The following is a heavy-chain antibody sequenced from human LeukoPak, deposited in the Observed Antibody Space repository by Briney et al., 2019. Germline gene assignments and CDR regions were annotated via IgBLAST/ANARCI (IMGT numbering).Heavy chain of an antibody. Sequence: GASVKVSCKASGGTFSSYAISWVRQAPGQGLEWMGRIIPIFGTANYAQKFQGRVTIATDESTSTAYMELSSLRSEDTAVYYCAREYRYCSDGSCTEPRDGFDIWGQGTMVTVSS. CDR2: IIPIFGTA. D-gene: IGHD2-15*01. CDR3: AREYRYCSDGSCTEPRDGFDI. CDR1: GGTFSSYA. J-gene: IGHJ3*02. V-gene: IGHV1-69*05.